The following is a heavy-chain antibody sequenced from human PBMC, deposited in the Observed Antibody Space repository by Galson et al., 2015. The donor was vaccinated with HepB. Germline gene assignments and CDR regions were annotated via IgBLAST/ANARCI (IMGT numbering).Heavy chain of an antibody. V-gene: IGHV1-18*01. CDR2: NSAYNGNK. CDR3: ARVGAGPSLDI. D-gene: IGHD1-26*01. J-gene: IGHJ3*02. Sequence: SVKVSCKASGYTFAHYGIAWVRQAPGQGLEWMGWNSAYNGNKNSTQEHQGRLTMTTDTSTSTAFMVLRSLKYDDTAVYFCARVGAGPSLDIWGQGTMVTVSS. CDR1: GYTFAHYG.